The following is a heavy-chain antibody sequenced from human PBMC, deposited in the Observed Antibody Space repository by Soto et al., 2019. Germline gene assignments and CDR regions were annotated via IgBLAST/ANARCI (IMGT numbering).Heavy chain of an antibody. Sequence: QVQLVQSGAEVKKPGSSVKVSCRASGRTFSTYAMAWLRQAPGQGLEWMGGILPVFGTADYAPKFQGRVTITADESTNTAYLELSSLSSEDTAVYYCARGHEDGDNSDDFDIWGHGTMVTGSS. V-gene: IGHV1-69*12. CDR1: GRTFSTYA. J-gene: IGHJ3*02. CDR3: ARGHEDGDNSDDFDI. D-gene: IGHD4-17*01. CDR2: ILPVFGTA.